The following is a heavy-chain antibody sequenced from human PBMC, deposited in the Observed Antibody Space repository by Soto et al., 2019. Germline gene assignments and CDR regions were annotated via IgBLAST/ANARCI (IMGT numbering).Heavy chain of an antibody. D-gene: IGHD1-26*01. J-gene: IGHJ4*02. CDR1: GGSISSYY. Sequence: SETLSLTCTVSGGSISSYYWSWIRQPPGKGLEWIGYIYYSGTTTNYNPSLKSRVTLSVDTSKNQFSLKLSSVTATDTAVYYYAKLGGSYAVPHFAYWGQGTLVTVSS. CDR2: IYYSGTTT. CDR3: AKLGGSYAVPHFAY. V-gene: IGHV4-59*08.